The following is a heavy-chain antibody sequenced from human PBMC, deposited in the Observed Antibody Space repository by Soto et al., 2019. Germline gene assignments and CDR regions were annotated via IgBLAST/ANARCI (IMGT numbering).Heavy chain of an antibody. J-gene: IGHJ6*02. CDR2: IYYSGSI. D-gene: IGHD2-21*02. CDR1: GGSISSDIYH. Sequence: SETLSLTCTVSGGSISSDIYHWTWIRQSPGKGLEWIGYIYYSGSIFYNPSFKSRVTISVDTSKNQFSLQLSSVTAADTAVYFCAREDDGGDSHHYGLDVWGQGTTVPVSS. V-gene: IGHV4-30-4*08. CDR3: AREDDGGDSHHYGLDV.